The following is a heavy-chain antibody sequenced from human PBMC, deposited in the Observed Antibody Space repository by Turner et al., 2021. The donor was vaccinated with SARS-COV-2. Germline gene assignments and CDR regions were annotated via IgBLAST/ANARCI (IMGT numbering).Heavy chain of an antibody. D-gene: IGHD5-18*01. CDR2: ISNDGSNK. Sequence: QVQLVASGGGVVKPGRSLRLSCAASGFTFSSYGMHWVRQAPGKGLEWVAVISNDGSNKYYADTVKGRFTISRDNSKNTLYLQMNSLRAEDTAVYYCAKGASQHFDYWGQGTLVTVSS. CDR3: AKGASQHFDY. V-gene: IGHV3-30*18. CDR1: GFTFSSYG. J-gene: IGHJ4*02.